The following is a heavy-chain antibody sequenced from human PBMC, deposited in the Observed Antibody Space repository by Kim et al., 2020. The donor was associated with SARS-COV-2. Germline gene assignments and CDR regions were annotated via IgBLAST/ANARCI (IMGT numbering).Heavy chain of an antibody. V-gene: IGHV4-59*01. J-gene: IGHJ6*02. CDR3: ARMGLGVYYYYYGMDV. Sequence: LKSRVPISVDTSKNQFSLKLSSVTAADTAVYYCARMGLGVYYYYYGMDVWGQGTTVTVSS.